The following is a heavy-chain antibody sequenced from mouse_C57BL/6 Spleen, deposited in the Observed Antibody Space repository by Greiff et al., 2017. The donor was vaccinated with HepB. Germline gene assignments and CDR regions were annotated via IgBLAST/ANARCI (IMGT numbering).Heavy chain of an antibody. CDR3: ARVTVVPFAY. V-gene: IGHV5-6*01. CDR2: ISSGGSYT. Sequence: EVQVVESGGDLVKPGGSLKLSCAASGFTFSSYGMSWVRQTPDKRLEWVATISSGGSYTYYPDSVKGRFTISRDNAKNTLYLQMSSLKSEDTAMYYCARVTVVPFAYWGQGTLVTVSA. D-gene: IGHD1-1*01. J-gene: IGHJ3*01. CDR1: GFTFSSYG.